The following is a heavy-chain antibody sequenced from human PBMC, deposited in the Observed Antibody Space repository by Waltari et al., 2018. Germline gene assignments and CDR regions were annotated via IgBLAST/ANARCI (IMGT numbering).Heavy chain of an antibody. J-gene: IGHJ4*02. CDR1: GLSISGSG. D-gene: IGHD3-10*01. V-gene: IGHV3-33*06. Sequence: QAQLVESGGGVVQPGMSLRLSCTGTGLSISGSGMHWVRQAPGKGLWWVALSCFDGGQTYYADSVRGRFTISRDNSKNTLYLDMNSLKLNDTAIYYCAKDAFGNTYVDHWGQGTLVTVAS. CDR3: AKDAFGNTYVDH. CDR2: SCFDGGQT.